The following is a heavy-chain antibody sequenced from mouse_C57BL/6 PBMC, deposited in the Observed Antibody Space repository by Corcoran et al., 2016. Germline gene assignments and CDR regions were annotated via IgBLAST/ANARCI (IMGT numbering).Heavy chain of an antibody. D-gene: IGHD1-1*01. CDR1: GYTFTTYG. J-gene: IGHJ1*03. CDR3: ARDSSYVYWYFDV. CDR2: INTYSGVP. Sequence: QIQLVQSGPELKKPGETVKISCKASGYTFTTYGMSWVKQAPGKGLKWMGWINTYSGVPTYADDFKGRFAFSLETSASTAYLQINNLKNEDTATYFCARDSSYVYWYFDVWGTGTTVTVSS. V-gene: IGHV9-3*01.